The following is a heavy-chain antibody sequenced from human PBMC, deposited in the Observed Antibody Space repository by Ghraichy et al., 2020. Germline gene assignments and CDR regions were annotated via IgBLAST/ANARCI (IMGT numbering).Heavy chain of an antibody. CDR2: IYYSGST. V-gene: IGHV4-30-4*08. CDR1: GGSISSGDYY. Sequence: SLNISCTVSGGSISSGDYYWSWIRQPPGKGLEWIGYIYYSGSTYYNPSLKSRVTISVDTSKNQFSLKLSSVTAADTAVYFCARGGQGDAFDIWGQGTMVTVSS. J-gene: IGHJ3*02. D-gene: IGHD3-16*01. CDR3: ARGGQGDAFDI.